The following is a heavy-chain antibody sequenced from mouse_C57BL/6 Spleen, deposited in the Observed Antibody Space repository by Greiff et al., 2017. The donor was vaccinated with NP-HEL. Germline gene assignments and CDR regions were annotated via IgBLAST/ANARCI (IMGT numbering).Heavy chain of an antibody. D-gene: IGHD4-1*01. CDR3: AKKEAYWSWFAY. J-gene: IGHJ3*01. Sequence: VQLVESGPGLVQPSQSLSITCTASGFSLTSYGVHWVRQSPGKGLEWLGEIWRGGGTDYNAAFMSRLSITKDNSKSQVFFKMNSLQADDTAIYYCAKKEAYWSWFAYWGQGTLVTASA. CDR1: GFSLTSYG. V-gene: IGHV2-5*01. CDR2: IWRGGGT.